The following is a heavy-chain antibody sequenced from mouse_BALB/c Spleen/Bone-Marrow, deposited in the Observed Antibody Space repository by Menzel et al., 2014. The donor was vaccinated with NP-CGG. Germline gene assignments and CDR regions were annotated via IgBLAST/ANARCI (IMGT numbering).Heavy chain of an antibody. J-gene: IGHJ4*01. Sequence: EVQLQQSGGGLVKPGGSLKLSCAASGFTLSSYAMSWVRQTPEKRLEWVASISSGGSTYYPDSVKGRFTISRDNARNILYLQMSSLRSEDTAMYYCARGDSSGYPYAMDYWGQGTSVTVSS. CDR2: ISSGGST. CDR1: GFTLSSYA. D-gene: IGHD3-2*01. CDR3: ARGDSSGYPYAMDY. V-gene: IGHV5-6-5*01.